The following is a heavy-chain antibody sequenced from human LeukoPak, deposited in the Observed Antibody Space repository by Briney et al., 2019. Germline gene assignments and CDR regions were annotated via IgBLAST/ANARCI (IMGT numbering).Heavy chain of an antibody. Sequence: PGGSLRLSCAASGFTFSSYAMSWVRQIPGKGLEWVSAISGSDAGTYYADSVKGRFTISRDNSKGTVYLQMNSLRPEDTAVYYCAKDDAWLQYGNWGRGTLVTVSS. J-gene: IGHJ4*02. V-gene: IGHV3-23*01. CDR1: GFTFSSYA. CDR2: ISGSDAGT. D-gene: IGHD5-24*01. CDR3: AKDDAWLQYGN.